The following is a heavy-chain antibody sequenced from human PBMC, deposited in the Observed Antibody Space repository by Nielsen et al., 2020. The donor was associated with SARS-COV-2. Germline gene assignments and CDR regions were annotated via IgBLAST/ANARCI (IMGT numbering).Heavy chain of an antibody. V-gene: IGHV4-61*02. CDR3: ARDPTWRGSGAFDM. Sequence: SETLSLTCTVSGCSFSSVSYYWSWLRQPAGKGLEWIGRIYTSGSTNYNPSLKSRVTISVDTSKNQFSLKLSSVTAADTAVYYCARDPTWRGSGAFDMWGQGTMVTVSS. CDR1: GCSFSSVSYY. D-gene: IGHD2/OR15-2a*01. CDR2: IYTSGST. J-gene: IGHJ3*02.